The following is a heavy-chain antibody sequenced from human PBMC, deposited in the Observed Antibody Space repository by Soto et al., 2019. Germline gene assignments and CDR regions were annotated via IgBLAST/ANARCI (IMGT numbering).Heavy chain of an antibody. CDR1: GFAFSNYW. CDR2: TYPGDSAT. D-gene: IGHD3-16*01. CDR3: AANPRHVSDPLWPY. Sequence: GESLKISCKTSGFAFSNYWVGWVRQMPGKGFEWMGITYPGDSATKYSPSFQGHVTISSDKSTNTAYLQWSSLRASDTAIYFCAANPRHVSDPLWPYCVQVTLVAVS. J-gene: IGHJ4*02. V-gene: IGHV5-51*01.